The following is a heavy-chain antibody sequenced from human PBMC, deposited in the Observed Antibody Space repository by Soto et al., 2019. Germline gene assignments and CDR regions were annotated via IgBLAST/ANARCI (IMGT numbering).Heavy chain of an antibody. V-gene: IGHV4-61*01. J-gene: IGHJ4*02. Sequence: QVQLQESGPGLVKPSETLSLTCTVSGGSVSSGSYYWSWIRQPPGQGLEWIGYIYYSGSTNYNPSLQSRVTISVDTSKNQFSLKLSSVTAADTAVYYCASVGGDYDFWSGLTYLGQGTLVTVSS. D-gene: IGHD3-3*01. CDR3: ASVGGDYDFWSGLTY. CDR2: IYYSGST. CDR1: GGSVSSGSYY.